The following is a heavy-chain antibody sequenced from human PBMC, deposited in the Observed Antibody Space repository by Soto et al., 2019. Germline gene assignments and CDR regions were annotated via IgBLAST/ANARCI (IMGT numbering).Heavy chain of an antibody. CDR2: ISGSRYYI. J-gene: IGHJ4*02. CDR1: GFTFDSDT. CDR3: ARVWADDSSGYHPLDF. Sequence: VQLVESGGDLVKPGGSLRLSCAASGFTFDSDTMNWVRQAPGKGLEWVSSISGSRYYIYYADSVKGRFTISRDNAKNSLYLQMNSLRAEDTAVYYCARVWADDSSGYHPLDFWGQGTLVTVSS. D-gene: IGHD3-22*01. V-gene: IGHV3-21*01.